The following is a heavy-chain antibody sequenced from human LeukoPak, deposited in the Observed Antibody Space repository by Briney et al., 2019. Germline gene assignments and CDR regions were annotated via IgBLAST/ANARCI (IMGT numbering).Heavy chain of an antibody. J-gene: IGHJ4*02. CDR2: IKQDGSEK. Sequence: GGSLRLSCAASGFTFSSYWMSWVRQAPGKGLEWVANIKQDGSEKYYVDSVKGRFTISRDNAKNSLYLQMNSLRAEDTAVYYCARDRITYCGGDCYSGFDYWGQGTLVTVSS. CDR3: ARDRITYCGGDCYSGFDY. CDR1: GFTFSSYW. V-gene: IGHV3-7*05. D-gene: IGHD2-21*02.